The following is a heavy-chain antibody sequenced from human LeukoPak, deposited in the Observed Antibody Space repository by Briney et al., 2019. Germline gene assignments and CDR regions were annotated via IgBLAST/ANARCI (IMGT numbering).Heavy chain of an antibody. J-gene: IGHJ4*02. CDR2: IYYSGST. CDR3: ASITMVRGGAFDY. D-gene: IGHD3-10*01. Sequence: SETLSLTCTVSGGSISSSSYYWGWIRQPPGKGLEWIGSIYYSGSTYYNPSLKSRVTISVDTSKNQFSLKLSSVTAADTAVYYCASITMVRGGAFDYWGQGTLVTVSS. V-gene: IGHV4-39*01. CDR1: GGSISSSSYY.